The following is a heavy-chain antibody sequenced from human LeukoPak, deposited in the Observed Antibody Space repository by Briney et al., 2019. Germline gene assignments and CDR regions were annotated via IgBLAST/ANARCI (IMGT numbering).Heavy chain of an antibody. Sequence: SETLSLTCTVSGGSISSGGYYWSWIRQHPGKGLEWIGYIYYSGSTYYNPSLKSRVTISVDTSKNQFSLKLSSVTAADTAVYYCARVVEGNIDYWGQGTLVTVSS. J-gene: IGHJ4*02. CDR3: ARVVEGNIDY. CDR2: IYYSGST. V-gene: IGHV4-31*03. CDR1: GGSISSGGYY.